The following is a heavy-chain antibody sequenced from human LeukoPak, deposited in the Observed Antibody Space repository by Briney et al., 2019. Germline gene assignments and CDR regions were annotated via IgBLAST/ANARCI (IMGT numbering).Heavy chain of an antibody. J-gene: IGHJ3*02. CDR3: ARDRDYGDYVEAFDI. D-gene: IGHD4-17*01. V-gene: IGHV3-48*04. CDR2: ISSSGSTI. Sequence: GGSLRLSCAASGFTFSSYSMNWVRQAPGKGLEWVSYISSSGSTIYYADSVKGRFTISRDNAKNSLYLQMNSLRAEDTAVYYCARDRDYGDYVEAFDIWGQGTMVTVSS. CDR1: GFTFSSYS.